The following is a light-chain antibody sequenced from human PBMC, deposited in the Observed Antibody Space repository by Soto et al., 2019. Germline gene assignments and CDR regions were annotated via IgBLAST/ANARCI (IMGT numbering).Light chain of an antibody. CDR1: QSISSW. Sequence: DIQMTQSPSTLAASVGDRVTITCRASQSISSWVAWYQQKPGKAPKLLIYDASSVKSGVPFRFSGSGSGTEFTLTISILQPDDFATSYGQKYNSYRWKFGQGDKVEIK. J-gene: IGKJ1*01. CDR2: DAS. V-gene: IGKV1-5*01. CDR3: QKYNSYRWK.